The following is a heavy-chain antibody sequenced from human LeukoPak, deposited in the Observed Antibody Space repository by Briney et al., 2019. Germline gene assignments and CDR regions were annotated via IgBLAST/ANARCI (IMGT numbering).Heavy chain of an antibody. V-gene: IGHV3-48*03. D-gene: IGHD4-17*01. CDR1: GFTFSSYE. CDR2: ISSSGDTM. CDR3: ARIMTTVTTLDC. J-gene: IGHJ4*02. Sequence: GGSLRLSSAASGFTFSSYEMNWVRQAPGKGRKWGSYISSSGDTMYYADSVKGRLTISRDNAKNSLYLQMNSLRAEDTAVYYCARIMTTVTTLDCWGQGTLVTVSS.